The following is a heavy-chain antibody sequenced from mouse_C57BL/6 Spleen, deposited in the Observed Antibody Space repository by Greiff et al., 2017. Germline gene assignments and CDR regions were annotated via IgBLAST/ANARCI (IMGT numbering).Heavy chain of an antibody. CDR3: TPRTGTFAY. Sequence: EVQLKESGAELVRPGASVKLSCTASGFNIKDDYMHWVKQRPEQGLEWIGWIDPENGDTEYASKFQGKATITADTSSNTAYLQLSSLTSEDTAVYYCTPRTGTFAYWGQGTLVTVSA. CDR2: IDPENGDT. CDR1: GFNIKDDY. D-gene: IGHD4-1*01. V-gene: IGHV14-4*01. J-gene: IGHJ3*01.